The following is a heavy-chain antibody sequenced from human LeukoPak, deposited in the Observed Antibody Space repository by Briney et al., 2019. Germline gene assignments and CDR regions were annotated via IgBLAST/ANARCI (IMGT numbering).Heavy chain of an antibody. CDR3: ARIRSSSWAYYFDY. V-gene: IGHV2-70*04. CDR2: IDWDDDK. J-gene: IGHJ4*02. Sequence: ESGPTLVNPTQTLTLTCTFSGFSLSTSGMRVSWIRQPPRKALEWLARIDWDDDKFYSTSLKTRLTISKDTSKNQVVLTMTNMDPVDTATYYCARIRSSSWAYYFDYWGQGTLVTVSS. CDR1: GFSLSTSGMR. D-gene: IGHD6-13*01.